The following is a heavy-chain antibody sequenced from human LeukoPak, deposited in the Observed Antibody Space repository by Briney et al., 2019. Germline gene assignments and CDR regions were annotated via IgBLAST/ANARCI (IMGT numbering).Heavy chain of an antibody. CDR3: ARRYCGDGRCYKFDY. Sequence: GGSLRLSCAASGFTFSSNGMHWVRQAPGKGLEWVAVISYDGSNKNYAESVKGRFTVSRDNAKNSLFLQINSLRAEDTALYYCARRYCGDGRCYKFDYWGQGTLVTVSS. J-gene: IGHJ4*02. CDR1: GFTFSSNG. D-gene: IGHD2-15*01. CDR2: ISYDGSNK. V-gene: IGHV3-33*05.